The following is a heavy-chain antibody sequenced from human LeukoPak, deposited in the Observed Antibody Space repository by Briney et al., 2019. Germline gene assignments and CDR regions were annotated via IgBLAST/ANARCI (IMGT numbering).Heavy chain of an antibody. CDR2: IYPGDSGT. D-gene: IGHD6-19*01. CDR1: GYSFTSYW. J-gene: IGHJ4*02. Sequence: GESLKISCKGSGYSFTSYWIGWVRQMPGKGLEWMGIIYPGDSGTRYSPSFQGQVTISADKSISTAYLQWSSLKASDTAMYYCARGSIAVAAGPSAYYFDYWGQGTLVTVSS. CDR3: ARGSIAVAAGPSAYYFDY. V-gene: IGHV5-51*01.